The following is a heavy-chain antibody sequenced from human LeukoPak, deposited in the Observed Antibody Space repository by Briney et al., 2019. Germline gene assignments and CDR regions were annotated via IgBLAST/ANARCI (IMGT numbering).Heavy chain of an antibody. CDR1: GFTFSSYW. V-gene: IGHV3-7*01. J-gene: IGHJ4*02. CDR3: ARGSVAPFDY. CDR2: IKQDGSEK. Sequence: GGSLRLSCAASGFTFSSYWLSWVRQAPGKGLEWVANIKQDGSEKYYVDSVKGRFTISRDNSKNTLYLQMNSLRAEDTAVYYCARGSVAPFDYWGQGTLVTVSS. D-gene: IGHD6-19*01.